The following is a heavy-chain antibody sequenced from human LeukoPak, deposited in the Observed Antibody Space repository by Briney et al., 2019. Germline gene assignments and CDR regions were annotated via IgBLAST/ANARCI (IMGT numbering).Heavy chain of an antibody. CDR3: ATGAMVYEY. Sequence: ASVTVSFTFSGSTLTEISIDWVRQAPGKGLECMGTFGPQVGETIHAQKLQGRLKMTADTSTDTAYMEMSSLQSEDTAVYYCATGAMVYEYWGQGTLVTVSS. D-gene: IGHD3-10*01. J-gene: IGHJ4*02. V-gene: IGHV1-24*01. CDR1: GSTLTEIS. CDR2: FGPQVGET.